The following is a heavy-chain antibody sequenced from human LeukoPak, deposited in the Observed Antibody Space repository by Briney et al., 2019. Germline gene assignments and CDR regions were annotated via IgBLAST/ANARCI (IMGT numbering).Heavy chain of an antibody. CDR1: GFTFNSYW. CDR2: INSDGSST. Sequence: GGSLRLSCAASGFTFNSYWMHWVRQAPGKGLVWVSRINSDGSSTSYADSVKGRFTISRDNAKNTLYLQMNSLRAEDTAVYYCARALGRGLYFDYWGQGTLVTASS. CDR3: ARALGRGLYFDY. V-gene: IGHV3-74*01. D-gene: IGHD1-1*01. J-gene: IGHJ4*02.